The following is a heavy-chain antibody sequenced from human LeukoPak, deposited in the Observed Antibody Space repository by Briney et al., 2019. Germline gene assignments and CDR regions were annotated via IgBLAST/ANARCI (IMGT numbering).Heavy chain of an antibody. CDR3: ARTGYCSGDTCRFDAFDI. D-gene: IGHD2-15*01. CDR2: IYYIGST. Sequence: SETLSLTCTVSGGSVSVPTYYWSWIRQSPGRGLEWIGYIYYIGSTNYNPSLESRVTVAVDTSKNQFSLSLRSVTAADTAVYYCARTGYCSGDTCRFDAFDIWGQGTVVTVSS. CDR1: GGSVSVPTYY. J-gene: IGHJ3*02. V-gene: IGHV4-61*01.